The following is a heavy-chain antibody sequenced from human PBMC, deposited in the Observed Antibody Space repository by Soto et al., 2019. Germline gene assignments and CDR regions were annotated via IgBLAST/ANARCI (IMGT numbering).Heavy chain of an antibody. V-gene: IGHV3-23*01. Sequence: GGSLRLSCAASGFTFSSYAMSWVRQAPGKGLEWVSAISGSGGSTYYADSVKGRFTISRDNSKNTLYLQMNSLRAEDTAVYYCAKDLGYCSSTSCYDGMDVWGQGTTVTVSS. D-gene: IGHD2-2*01. J-gene: IGHJ6*02. CDR2: ISGSGGST. CDR3: AKDLGYCSSTSCYDGMDV. CDR1: GFTFSSYA.